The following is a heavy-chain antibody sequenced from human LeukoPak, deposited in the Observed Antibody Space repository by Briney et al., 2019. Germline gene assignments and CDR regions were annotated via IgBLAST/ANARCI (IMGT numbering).Heavy chain of an antibody. CDR1: GFTFSSFS. J-gene: IGHJ4*02. Sequence: GGSLRLSCAASGFTFSSFSMNWVRQAPGKGLEWVSSVSLSSTYISYADSVKGRFTISSDNAKNSLYLQLNSLRAEDTAVYYCARDSRRADYWGQGTLVTVSS. V-gene: IGHV3-21*01. CDR3: ARDSRRADY. CDR2: VSLSSTYI. D-gene: IGHD1-14*01.